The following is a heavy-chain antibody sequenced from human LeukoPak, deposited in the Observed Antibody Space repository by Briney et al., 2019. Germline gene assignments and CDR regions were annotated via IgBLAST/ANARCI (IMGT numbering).Heavy chain of an antibody. Sequence: SETLSLTCTVSGGSISSYYWSWIRQPPGKGLEWIGYIYYSGSTNYNPSLKSRVTISVDTSKNQFSLKLSSVTAADTAVYYCARENRSVVRGSWFDPWGQGTLVTVSS. D-gene: IGHD3-10*01. CDR2: IYYSGST. CDR1: GGSISSYY. CDR3: ARENRSVVRGSWFDP. V-gene: IGHV4-59*01. J-gene: IGHJ5*02.